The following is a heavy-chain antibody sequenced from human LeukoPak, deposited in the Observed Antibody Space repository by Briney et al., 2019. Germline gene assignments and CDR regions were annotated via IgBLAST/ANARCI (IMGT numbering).Heavy chain of an antibody. J-gene: IGHJ4*02. V-gene: IGHV1-18*01. CDR2: ISAYNGNT. CDR1: GYTFTSYG. CDR3: ARGGARLEYSSSDLFDY. Sequence: ASVKVSCKASGYTFTSYGISWVRQAPGQGLEWMGWISAYNGNTNYAQKLQGRVTMTTDTSTSTAYMELRSLRSDDTAVYYCARGGARLEYSSSDLFDYWGQGTLVTVSS. D-gene: IGHD6-6*01.